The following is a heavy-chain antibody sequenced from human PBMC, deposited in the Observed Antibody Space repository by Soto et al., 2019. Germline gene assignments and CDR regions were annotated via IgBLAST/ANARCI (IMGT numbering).Heavy chain of an antibody. V-gene: IGHV1-2*02. J-gene: IGHJ4*02. CDR1: GYTFTGYT. Sequence: QAHLVQSGAEVKKPGASVKVSCKASGYTFTGYTFHWVRQAPGQGLEWMAWINSSSSDSSFAPKIQGRVTVTMDAPSSTAYMELTRLRSDDTAVYYCATEMGTIKGFFDKWGQGTPVAVSS. CDR2: INSSSSDS. D-gene: IGHD2-8*01. CDR3: ATEMGTIKGFFDK.